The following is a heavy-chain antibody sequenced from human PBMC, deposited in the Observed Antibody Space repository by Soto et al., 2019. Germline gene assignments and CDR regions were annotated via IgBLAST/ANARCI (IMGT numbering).Heavy chain of an antibody. Sequence: EVQLVESGGALVQPGGSLRLSCAASGFSFSIYEMNWVRQAPGKGLEWISYISSGGINIHYADSVKGRFTISRDNAKNSLYLQMNSLRDEDTAVYYCARDHPNRNYGTCFDYWGQGTLVTVSS. J-gene: IGHJ4*02. CDR3: ARDHPNRNYGTCFDY. CDR1: GFSFSIYE. CDR2: ISSGGINI. D-gene: IGHD1-7*01. V-gene: IGHV3-48*03.